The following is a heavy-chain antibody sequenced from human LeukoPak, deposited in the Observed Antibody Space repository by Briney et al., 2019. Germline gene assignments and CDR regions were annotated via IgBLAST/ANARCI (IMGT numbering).Heavy chain of an antibody. CDR3: ARGLTYYYGSGPVKGSPWFDP. Sequence: SETLSLTCTVSGGSVTSFYWSWIRQPPGKGLEWIGEINHSGSTNYNPSLKSRVTISVDTSKNQFSLKLSSVTAADTAVYYCARGLTYYYGSGPVKGSPWFDPWGQGTLVTVSS. CDR1: GGSVTSFY. CDR2: INHSGST. J-gene: IGHJ5*02. D-gene: IGHD3-10*01. V-gene: IGHV4-34*01.